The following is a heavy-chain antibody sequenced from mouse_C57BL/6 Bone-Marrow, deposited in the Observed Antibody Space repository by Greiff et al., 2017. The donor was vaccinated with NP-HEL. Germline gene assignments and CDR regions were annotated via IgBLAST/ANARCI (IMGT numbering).Heavy chain of an antibody. CDR2: INYDGSST. V-gene: IGHV5-16*01. Sequence: EVMLVESEGGLVQPGSSMKLSCTASGFTFSDYYMAWVRQVPEKGLEWVANINYDGSSTYYLDSLKSRFIISRDNAKNILYLQMSSLKSEDTAAYYCARDRGLFDYGGRGTTLTVSS. CDR3: ARDRGLFDY. D-gene: IGHD3-3*01. CDR1: GFTFSDYY. J-gene: IGHJ2*01.